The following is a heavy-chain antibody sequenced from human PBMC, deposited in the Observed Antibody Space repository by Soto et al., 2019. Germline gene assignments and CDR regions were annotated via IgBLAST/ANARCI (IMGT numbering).Heavy chain of an antibody. Sequence: GESLKISCIGSGYTFTSHWIGWVRQMPGKGLEWMGIIYPGDSDTRYSTSFQGQVTISADKSIRTAYLPWNRLKASDTAMYYCVREGRAGSNSLTSALFDPWGQGTLVTVSS. V-gene: IGHV5-51*01. CDR3: VREGRAGSNSLTSALFDP. CDR1: GYTFTSHW. CDR2: IYPGDSDT. D-gene: IGHD2-2*01. J-gene: IGHJ5*02.